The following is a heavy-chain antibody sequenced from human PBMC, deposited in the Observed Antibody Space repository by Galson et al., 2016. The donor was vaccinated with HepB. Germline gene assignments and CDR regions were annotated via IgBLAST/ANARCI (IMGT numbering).Heavy chain of an antibody. V-gene: IGHV3-23*01. D-gene: IGHD3-22*01. J-gene: IGHJ5*02. CDR1: GFTFSSYA. CDR3: AKAADYYDSSGYYYLNWFDP. Sequence: SLRLSCAASGFTFSSYAMSWVRQAPGKGLEWVPAISGSDGSTYYADSVKGRFTISRDNSKNTLYPQMNSLRAEDTAVYYCAKAADYYDSSGYYYLNWFDPWGQGTLVTVSS. CDR2: ISGSDGST.